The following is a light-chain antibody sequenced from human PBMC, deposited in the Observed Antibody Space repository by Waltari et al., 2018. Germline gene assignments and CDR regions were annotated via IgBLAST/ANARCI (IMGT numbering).Light chain of an antibody. CDR1: QNINSW. Sequence: DIQMTQSPSTLSASVGDRVSVTCRASQNINSWLAWYQQKPGKAPKLLIYKASTLESGVPARFSGSGSGTEFTLTISSLQPDDFATYYCQQVKTYPYTFGQGTKLEIK. CDR3: QQVKTYPYT. CDR2: KAS. V-gene: IGKV1-5*03. J-gene: IGKJ2*01.